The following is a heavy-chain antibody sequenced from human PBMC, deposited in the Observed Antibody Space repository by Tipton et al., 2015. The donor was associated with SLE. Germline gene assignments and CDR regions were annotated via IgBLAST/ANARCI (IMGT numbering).Heavy chain of an antibody. V-gene: IGHV4-31*03. D-gene: IGHD3-22*01. CDR3: ARAPNPPYYYDSSGYRLDAFDV. Sequence: LRLSCTVSGGSISSGGYYWSWIRQHPGKGLEWIGYIYYSGSTYYNPSLKSRVTISVDTSKNQFSLKLSSVTAADTAVYYCARAPNPPYYYDSSGYRLDAFDVWGQGTMVTVSS. CDR1: GGSISSGGYY. CDR2: IYYSGST. J-gene: IGHJ3*01.